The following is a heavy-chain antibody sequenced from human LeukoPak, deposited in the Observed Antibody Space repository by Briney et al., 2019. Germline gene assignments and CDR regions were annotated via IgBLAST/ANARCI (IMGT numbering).Heavy chain of an antibody. D-gene: IGHD2-15*01. J-gene: IGHJ5*02. CDR1: GGSISSSNW. CDR3: ARDPIDCSGGSCYSEGWFDP. CDR2: IYHCGST. V-gene: IGHV4-4*02. Sequence: PSGTLSLTCAVSGGSISSSNWRSRVRQPPGTGLERIGEIYHCGSTNYNPSLKSRVTISVDKSNNQFSLKLSSVTAADTAVYYCARDPIDCSGGSCYSEGWFDPWGQGTLVTVSS.